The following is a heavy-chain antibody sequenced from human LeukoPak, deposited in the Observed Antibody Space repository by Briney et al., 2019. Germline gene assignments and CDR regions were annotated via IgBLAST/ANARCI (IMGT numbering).Heavy chain of an antibody. V-gene: IGHV3-21*01. CDR1: GLTFSSYS. CDR2: ISSSSSYI. J-gene: IGHJ4*02. D-gene: IGHD3-22*01. CDR3: ARDRDYYDSSGKLRD. Sequence: GGSLRLSCAASGLTFSSYSMNWVRQAPGKGLGWVSSISSSSSYIYYADSVKGRFTISRDNAKNSLYLQMNSLRAEDTAVYYCARDRDYYDSSGKLRDWGQGTLVTVSS.